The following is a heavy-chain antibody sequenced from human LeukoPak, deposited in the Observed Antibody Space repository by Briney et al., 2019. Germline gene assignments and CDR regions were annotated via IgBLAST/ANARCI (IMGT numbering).Heavy chain of an antibody. J-gene: IGHJ6*03. D-gene: IGHD1-26*01. CDR2: INWNGGST. CDR3: ARELVGATYYYYMDV. Sequence: GGSLRLSCAAPGFTFDDYGMSWVRQAPGKGLEWVSGINWNGGSTGYADSVKGRFTISRDNAKNSLYLQMNSLRAEDTALYLCARELVGATYYYYMDVWGKGTTVTVSS. V-gene: IGHV3-20*01. CDR1: GFTFDDYG.